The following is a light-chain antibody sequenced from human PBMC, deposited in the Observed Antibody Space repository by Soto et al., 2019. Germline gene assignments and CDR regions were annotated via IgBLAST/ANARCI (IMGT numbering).Light chain of an antibody. CDR1: QSVSRY. V-gene: IGKV3-11*01. CDR3: QQRGNWPLYT. CDR2: DIS. Sequence: EIVLTQSPATLSLSPGESATLSCRASQSVSRYVACYQQKPGQAPRLLIYDISNRATGIPDRFSGSGSGTDLTLTISSLELEDFALYYCQQRGNWPLYTFGQGTKLEIK. J-gene: IGKJ2*01.